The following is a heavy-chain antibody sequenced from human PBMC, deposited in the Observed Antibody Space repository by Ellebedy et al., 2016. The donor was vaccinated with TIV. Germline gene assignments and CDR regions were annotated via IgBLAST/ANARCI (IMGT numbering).Heavy chain of an antibody. Sequence: GESLKISCAVSGFTFSSYWMGWVRQAPGKGLEWVANIYQDGSDKYYVDSVKGRFTISRDNAKNSLYLQMNSLRAEDTAVYYCASDGSYGDFLSPTHAFENWGQGTVVIVSS. V-gene: IGHV3-7*01. CDR2: IYQDGSDK. J-gene: IGHJ3*02. D-gene: IGHD4-17*01. CDR3: ASDGSYGDFLSPTHAFEN. CDR1: GFTFSSYW.